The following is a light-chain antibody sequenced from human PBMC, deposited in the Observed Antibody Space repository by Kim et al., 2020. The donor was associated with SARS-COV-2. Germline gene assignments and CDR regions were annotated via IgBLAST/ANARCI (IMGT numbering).Light chain of an antibody. J-gene: IGLJ1*01. V-gene: IGLV3-1*01. CDR1: KLGDKY. Sequence: VSPGQTASITCSGDKLGDKYACWYQQKPGQSPVLVIYQDSKRPSGIPERFSGSNSGNKDTLTISGTQAMDEADYYCQAWDSSTAVFGTGTKVTVL. CDR3: QAWDSSTAV. CDR2: QDS.